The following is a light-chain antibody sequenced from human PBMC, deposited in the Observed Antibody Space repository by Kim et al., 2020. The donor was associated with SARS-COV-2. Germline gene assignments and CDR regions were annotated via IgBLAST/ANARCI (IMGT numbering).Light chain of an antibody. V-gene: IGKV3-20*01. J-gene: IGKJ1*01. CDR3: QQYGDSPRT. CDR1: QSVRSSY. CDR2: NAS. Sequence: SPGERATLSGRASQSVRSSYLAWYKQKPGQAPRLLIYNASNRATGIPDRFSGSGSGTDFTLTISRVQPEDFAVYYCQQYGDSPRTFGQGTKVDIK.